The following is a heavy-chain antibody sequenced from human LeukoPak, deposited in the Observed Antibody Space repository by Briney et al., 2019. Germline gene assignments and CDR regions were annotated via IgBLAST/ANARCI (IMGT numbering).Heavy chain of an antibody. CDR2: ITSSTYT. CDR3: ARDVLLWFGELSDVP. V-gene: IGHV3-21*01. D-gene: IGHD3-10*01. Sequence: GGSLRLSCAASGFTFSIYSMIWVRQAPGKGLEWVSSITSSTYTYYADSVRGRFTISRDNAKNSLHLQMNSLRAEDTAVYYCARDVLLWFGELSDVPWGQGTLVTVSS. J-gene: IGHJ5*02. CDR1: GFTFSIYS.